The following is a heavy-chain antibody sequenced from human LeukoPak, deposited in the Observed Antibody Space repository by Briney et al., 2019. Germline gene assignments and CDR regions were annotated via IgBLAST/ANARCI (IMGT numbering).Heavy chain of an antibody. J-gene: IGHJ4*02. Sequence: ASVKVSCKASGYTFTGYYMHWVRQAPGQGLEWMGWINPNSGGTNYAQKLQGRVTMTTDTSTSTAYMELRSLRSDDTAVYYCAREIFPLAAAGTTPDYWGQGTLVTVSS. D-gene: IGHD6-13*01. V-gene: IGHV1-2*02. CDR3: AREIFPLAAAGTTPDY. CDR1: GYTFTGYY. CDR2: INPNSGGT.